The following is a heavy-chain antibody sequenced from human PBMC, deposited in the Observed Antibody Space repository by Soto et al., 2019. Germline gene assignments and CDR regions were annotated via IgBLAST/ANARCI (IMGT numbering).Heavy chain of an antibody. Sequence: HPGGSLRLSCAASGFTFTTYGMSWVRQAPGRGLEWVSTISGSATRTFYADSVKGRLTVSRDNSKNTLYLQIHSLRVEDTAVYYCAKSFRGGTDYYRYGMDVWGQGTTVTVSS. V-gene: IGHV3-23*01. D-gene: IGHD1-7*01. J-gene: IGHJ6*02. CDR2: ISGSATRT. CDR3: AKSFRGGTDYYRYGMDV. CDR1: GFTFTTYG.